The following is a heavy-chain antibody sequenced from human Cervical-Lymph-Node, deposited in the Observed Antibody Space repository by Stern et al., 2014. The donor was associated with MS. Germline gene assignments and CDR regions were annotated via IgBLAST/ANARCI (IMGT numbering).Heavy chain of an antibody. CDR1: GFPFSDYY. V-gene: IGHV3-11*01. CDR3: VRDLYKSRICYPFDY. D-gene: IGHD2-15*01. J-gene: IGHJ4*02. Sequence: QVQLGESGGGLVKAGGSLRLSCAASGFPFSDYYMSWIRQAPGKGLELVSYISRGGTSVYYAESAEGRLTILRDNAKHSLFVQMNSLRTEATASYYCVRDLYKSRICYPFDYWGQGTPVTVSS. CDR2: ISRGGTSV.